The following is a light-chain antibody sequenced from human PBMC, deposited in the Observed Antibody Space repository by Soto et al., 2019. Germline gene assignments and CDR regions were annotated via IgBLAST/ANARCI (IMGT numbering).Light chain of an antibody. J-gene: IGKJ1*01. CDR2: GAT. CDR1: QSVSSNS. CDR3: QHLGSTWT. V-gene: IGKV3-20*01. Sequence: EVVLTQSPGTLSLSPGERATLSCRASQSVSSNSLAWYQQKPGQAPRLLIYGATNRATGIPDRFSGSGSGTDFTLTISRLEPEDFAVYYSQHLGSTWTFGQGTKVDIK.